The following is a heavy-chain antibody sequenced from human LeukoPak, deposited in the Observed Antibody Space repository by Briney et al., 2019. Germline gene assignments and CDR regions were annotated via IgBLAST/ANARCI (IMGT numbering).Heavy chain of an antibody. CDR3: ARHWNPFGSGSPIPPFDS. D-gene: IGHD3-10*01. CDR2: IYYSGTS. CDR1: GGSIGSSSYY. Sequence: PSETLSLTCTVSGGSIGSSSYYWGWIRQPPGKGLEWVGSIYYSGTSYYSPSLKSRLTISVDTSKNQFSLRLSSLTAADTAIYYCARHWNPFGSGSPIPPFDSWGQGTLVTVSS. V-gene: IGHV4-39*01. J-gene: IGHJ4*02.